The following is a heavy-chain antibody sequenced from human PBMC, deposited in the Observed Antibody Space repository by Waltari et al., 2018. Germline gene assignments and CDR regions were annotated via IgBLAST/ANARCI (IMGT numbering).Heavy chain of an antibody. CDR3: ARGSGVDS. V-gene: IGHV3-23*01. CDR2: ISDAGGII. J-gene: IGHJ4*02. D-gene: IGHD7-27*01. Sequence: EVQLLESGGGLVQPGGSLRLSCAASGLPFSTYVMNWVRQAPGKGLEWVSSISDAGGIINYADSVKGRFTISRDNSKNTLYLQMNSLRVDDTAVYYCARGSGVDSWGQGTLVTISS. CDR1: GLPFSTYV.